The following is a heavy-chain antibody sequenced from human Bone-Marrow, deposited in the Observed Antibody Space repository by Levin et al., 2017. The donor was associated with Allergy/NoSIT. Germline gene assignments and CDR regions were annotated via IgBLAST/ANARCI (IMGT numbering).Heavy chain of an antibody. CDR3: AKDLSVHFYDDSGYYSAQDF. V-gene: IGHV3-30*18. J-gene: IGHJ4*02. CDR1: RFTFTGYG. Sequence: GGSLRLSCAASRFTFTGYGLHWVRQAPGKGLEWVAFISSDGTNEYYADSVKGRFTISRDKSKNTMYLQMHSLRAEDTAVYYCAKDLSVHFYDDSGYYSAQDFWGQGTLVTVSS. CDR2: ISSDGTNE. D-gene: IGHD3-22*01.